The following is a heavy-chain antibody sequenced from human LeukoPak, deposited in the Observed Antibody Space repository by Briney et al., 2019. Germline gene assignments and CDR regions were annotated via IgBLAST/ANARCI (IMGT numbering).Heavy chain of an antibody. CDR3: ARGVDTAMVTPLDY. CDR2: ISSSGITI. Sequence: PGGSLRLSCAASGFTFSSYEMNWVRQAPGKGLEWVSYISSSGITIYYADSVKGRFTISRDNAKNSLYLQMNSLRAEDTAVYYCARGVDTAMVTPLDYWGQGTLVTVSS. V-gene: IGHV3-48*03. CDR1: GFTFSSYE. D-gene: IGHD5-18*01. J-gene: IGHJ4*02.